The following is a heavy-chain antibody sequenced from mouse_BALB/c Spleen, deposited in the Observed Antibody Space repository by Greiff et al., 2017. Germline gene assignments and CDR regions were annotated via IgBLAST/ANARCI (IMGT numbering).Heavy chain of an antibody. CDR1: GFTFSDFY. J-gene: IGHJ1*01. D-gene: IGHD4-1*01. CDR3: ARALTGTGYFDV. Sequence: EVKLMESGGGLVQPGGSLRLSCATSGFTFSDFYMEWVRQPPGKRLEWIAASRNKANDYTTEYSASVKGRFIVSRDTSQSILYLQMNALRAEDTAIYYCARALTGTGYFDVWGAGTTVTVSS. V-gene: IGHV7-1*02. CDR2: SRNKANDYTT.